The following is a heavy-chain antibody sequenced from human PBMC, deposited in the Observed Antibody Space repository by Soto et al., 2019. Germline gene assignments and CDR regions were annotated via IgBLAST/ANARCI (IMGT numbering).Heavy chain of an antibody. CDR1: GFTFSSYG. CDR3: AKKSGPITTTPFYDYYYMDV. J-gene: IGHJ6*03. Sequence: ELQLLESGGGLVQPGGSLRLSCAASGFTFSSYGMTWVRQAPGKGLEWVSTIGGSGGSTHYTDSVKGRFTISRDNSKNTLYLQMNSMRAEDTAVYYCAKKSGPITTTPFYDYYYMDVWGKGTTVTFSS. V-gene: IGHV3-23*01. D-gene: IGHD1-26*01. CDR2: IGGSGGST.